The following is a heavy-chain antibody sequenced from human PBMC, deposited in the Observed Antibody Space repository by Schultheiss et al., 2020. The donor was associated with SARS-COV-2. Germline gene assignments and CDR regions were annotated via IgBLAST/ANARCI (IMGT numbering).Heavy chain of an antibody. CDR1: GGSFSGYY. CDR3: TRGAPMVTREFDP. J-gene: IGHJ5*02. V-gene: IGHV4-34*01. CDR2: INHSGST. Sequence: SETLSLTCAVYGGSFSGYYWSWIRQPPGKGLEWIGEINHSGSTNYNPSLKSRVTISVDTSKNQFSLKLSSVTAEDTAVYYCTRGAPMVTREFDPWGQGTLVTVSS. D-gene: IGHD4-17*01.